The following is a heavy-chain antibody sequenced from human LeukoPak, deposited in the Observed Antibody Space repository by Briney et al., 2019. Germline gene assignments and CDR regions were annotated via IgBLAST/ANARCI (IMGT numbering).Heavy chain of an antibody. CDR1: GFTFDTHG. CDR3: AKDTAIQFLEPAF. CDR2: IWFDGSVR. V-gene: IGHV3-33*06. Sequence: GGSLRLSCAASGFTFDTHGMHCVRQAPGKGLEWVAAIWFDGSVRHYSDAVKGRFTISRDNSLNTLYLQMNSLIVEDTAMYYCAKDTAIQFLEPAFWGQGTLVTVSS. D-gene: IGHD3-3*01. J-gene: IGHJ4*02.